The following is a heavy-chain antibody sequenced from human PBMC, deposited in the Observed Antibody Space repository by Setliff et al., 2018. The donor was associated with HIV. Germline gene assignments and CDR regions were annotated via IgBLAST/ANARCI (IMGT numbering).Heavy chain of an antibody. CDR2: IYYSGST. CDR3: ARDPHNYDSSGYRRTWYFDL. Sequence: SETLSLTCTVSGGSIYSGGYFWSWIRQPPGKGLEWIGSIYYSGSTNYNPSLKSRVTISVDTSKNQFSLKLSSVTAADTAVYYCARDPHNYDSSGYRRTWYFDLWGRGSLVTVSS. D-gene: IGHD3-22*01. V-gene: IGHV4-31*03. J-gene: IGHJ2*01. CDR1: GGSIYSGGYF.